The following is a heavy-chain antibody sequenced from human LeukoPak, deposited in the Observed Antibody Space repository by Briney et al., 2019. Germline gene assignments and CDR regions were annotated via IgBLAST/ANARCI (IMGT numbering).Heavy chain of an antibody. D-gene: IGHD6-13*01. CDR1: GFTFNKFA. V-gene: IGHV3-23*01. CDR3: AKDYEYNSNTWYFH. J-gene: IGHJ4*02. Sequence: GGSLRLSCAASGFTFNKFAMSWVRQAAGKGLEWVSGIIENGGETYYADSVRGRFTISRDNSKNTLYLQMNSLRAEDTAVYYCAKDYEYNSNTWYFHWGRGTLVSVSS. CDR2: IIENGGET.